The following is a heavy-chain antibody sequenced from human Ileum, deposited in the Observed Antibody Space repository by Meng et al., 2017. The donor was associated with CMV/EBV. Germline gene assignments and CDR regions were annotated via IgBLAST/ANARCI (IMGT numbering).Heavy chain of an antibody. V-gene: IGHV1-18*01. D-gene: IGHD3-22*01. CDR2: ISAYNGNT. Sequence: TSYGISWVRQAPGQGLEWMGWISAYNGNTNYAQKLQGRVTMTTDTSTSTAYMELRSLRSDDTAVYYCARDPWSLYDSSGYYDNAFDIWGQGTMVTVSS. CDR1: TSYG. J-gene: IGHJ3*02. CDR3: ARDPWSLYDSSGYYDNAFDI.